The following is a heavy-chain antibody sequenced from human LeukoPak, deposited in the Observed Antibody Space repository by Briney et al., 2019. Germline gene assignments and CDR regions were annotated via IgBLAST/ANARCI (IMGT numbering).Heavy chain of an antibody. J-gene: IGHJ4*02. Sequence: SETLSLTCTVSGGSISSYYWSWIRQPPGKGLEWIGYIYYSGSTNYNPSLKSRVTISVDTSKNQFSLKLSSVTAADTAVYYCARGIAAAGPLLGADYWGQGTLVTVSS. V-gene: IGHV4-59*01. D-gene: IGHD6-13*01. CDR2: IYYSGST. CDR3: ARGIAAAGPLLGADY. CDR1: GGSISSYY.